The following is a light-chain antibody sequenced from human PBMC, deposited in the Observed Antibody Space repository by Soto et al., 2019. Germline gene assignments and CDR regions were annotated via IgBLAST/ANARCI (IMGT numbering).Light chain of an antibody. CDR3: AAWDDSLSGNYV. CDR1: SSNIGSNY. V-gene: IGLV1-47*01. J-gene: IGLJ1*01. Sequence: QSVLTQPPSACGTPGQRVTLSCSGSSSNIGSNYVYWYQQLPATAPKLLIYRNNQRPSGVPDRFSGSKSGTSASLAISGLRSEDEADYYCAAWDDSLSGNYVFGTGTKLTVL. CDR2: RNN.